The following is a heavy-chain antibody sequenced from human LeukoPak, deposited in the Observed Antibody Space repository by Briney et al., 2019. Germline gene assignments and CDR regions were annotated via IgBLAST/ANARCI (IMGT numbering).Heavy chain of an antibody. V-gene: IGHV4-38-2*02. Sequence: SETLSLTCTVSGYSISSGYYWGWSRQPPGKGREWIGSLYHSGSTYYSPSLSSRVTMSVDTSKNHFSLKLTSVTAADTAMYHCARIHSHAYSSYWGQGTLVTVSS. J-gene: IGHJ4*02. D-gene: IGHD3-16*01. CDR1: GYSISSGYY. CDR3: ARIHSHAYSSY. CDR2: LYHSGST.